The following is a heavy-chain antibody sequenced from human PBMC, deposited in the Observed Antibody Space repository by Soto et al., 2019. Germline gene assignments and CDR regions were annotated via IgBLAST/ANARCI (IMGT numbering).Heavy chain of an antibody. V-gene: IGHV1-2*02. CDR2: INPNSGGT. Sequence: ASVKVSCKASGYTFTGYYMHWVRQAPGQGLEWMGWINPNSGGTNYAQKFQGRVTMTRDTSISTAYMELSRLRSDDTAVYYCARVSVLYDFWSGPAPVWRQRTLLTVST. D-gene: IGHD3-3*01. CDR3: ARVSVLYDFWSGPAPV. J-gene: IGHJ4*02. CDR1: GYTFTGYY.